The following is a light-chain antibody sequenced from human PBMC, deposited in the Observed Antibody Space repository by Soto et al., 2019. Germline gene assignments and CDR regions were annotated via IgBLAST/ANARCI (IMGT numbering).Light chain of an antibody. CDR1: QSVTNY. CDR2: GAS. Sequence: IFWTLSPAALSLSQRERATLTCRASQSVTNYIAWYQQRPGQAPRLLIYGASSRATGIPDRFSGSGSGTDFTLTISRLEPEDFAVYYCHQYDSWTFGQGTKVDIK. CDR3: HQYDSWT. J-gene: IGKJ1*01. V-gene: IGKV3-20*01.